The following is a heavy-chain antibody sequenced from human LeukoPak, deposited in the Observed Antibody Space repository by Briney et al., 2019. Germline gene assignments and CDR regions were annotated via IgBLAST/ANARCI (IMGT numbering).Heavy chain of an antibody. CDR2: IKTGGGT. J-gene: IGHJ6*02. V-gene: IGHV3-66*01. Sequence: GGSLRLSCAASGFTFSSNSMNCVRQARGKGREGGSVIKTGGGTQYGDSVKGRCIVSRDSATTVSLQMNNLRAEDTAVYFWARGQEVFSSPWQWGPKKKYHYTSMDVWGQGTTVTVSS. CDR1: GFTFSSNS. CDR3: ARGQEVFSSPWQWGPKKKYHYTSMDV. D-gene: IGHD2-2*01.